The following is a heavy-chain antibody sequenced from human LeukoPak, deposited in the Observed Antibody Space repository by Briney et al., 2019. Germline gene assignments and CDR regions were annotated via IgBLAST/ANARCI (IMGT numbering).Heavy chain of an antibody. Sequence: SQTLSLTCTVSGGSISSGDYYWSWISQPPGKGLEWIGYIYYSGSTYYNPSLKSRVTISVDTSKNQFSLKLSSVTAADTAVYYCAREGWELLAPGAFDIWGQGTVVTVSS. CDR1: GGSISSGDYY. D-gene: IGHD1-26*01. CDR2: IYYSGST. V-gene: IGHV4-30-4*01. CDR3: AREGWELLAPGAFDI. J-gene: IGHJ3*02.